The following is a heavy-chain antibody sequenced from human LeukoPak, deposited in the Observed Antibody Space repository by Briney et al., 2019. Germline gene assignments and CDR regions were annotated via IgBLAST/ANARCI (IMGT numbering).Heavy chain of an antibody. CDR3: ARDRVLEGVTQD. CDR1: GGSISSGGYY. Sequence: SETLSLTCTVSGGSISSGGYYWSWIRQHPGKGLEWIGYIYYSGSTYYNPSLKSRVTISVDTSKNQFSLKLSSVTAADTAVYYCARDRVLEGVTQDWGQGTLVTVSS. CDR2: IYYSGST. D-gene: IGHD2-21*02. V-gene: IGHV4-31*03. J-gene: IGHJ4*02.